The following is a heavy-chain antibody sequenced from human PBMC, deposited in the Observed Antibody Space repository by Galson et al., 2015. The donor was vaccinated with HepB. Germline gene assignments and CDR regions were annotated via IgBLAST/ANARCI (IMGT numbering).Heavy chain of an antibody. CDR3: ARVVNRYNWDDFDYYYYAMDV. V-gene: IGHV3-73*01. D-gene: IGHD1-20*01. CDR1: GFSFSGSA. Sequence: SLRLSCATSGFSFSGSAMHWVRQAAGQGLEWVGRVRSKSNNYATSYSASVKGRFTISRDDSNNMTYLQMNSLKTEDTAVYYCARVVNRYNWDDFDYYYYAMDVWGQGTTVTVSS. CDR2: VRSKSNNYAT. J-gene: IGHJ6*02.